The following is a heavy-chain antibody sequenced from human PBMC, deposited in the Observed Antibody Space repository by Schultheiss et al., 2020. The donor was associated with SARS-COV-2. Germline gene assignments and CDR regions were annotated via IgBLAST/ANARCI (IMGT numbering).Heavy chain of an antibody. J-gene: IGHJ4*02. CDR3: ARDPGYSYGLGD. Sequence: GGSLRLYCAASGFTFSSYSMNWVRQAPGKGLEWVSSISSSSSYIYYADSVKGRFTISRDNAKNSLYLQMNSLRAEDTAVYYCARDPGYSYGLGDWCQGTLVTVSS. D-gene: IGHD5-18*01. CDR2: ISSSSSYI. CDR1: GFTFSSYS. V-gene: IGHV3-21*01.